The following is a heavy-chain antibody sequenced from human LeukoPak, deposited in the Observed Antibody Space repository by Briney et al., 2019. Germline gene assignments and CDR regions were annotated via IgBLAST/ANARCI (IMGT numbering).Heavy chain of an antibody. Sequence: GGSLRLSCAASGFTFRNHGMHWVRQVPGKGLEWVSFIKAGGSATSHADSVKGRFTTSRDNAKSTLYLQLNSLRAEDTAVYYCARGGASYGMDVWGQGTTVTVSS. V-gene: IGHV3-74*01. CDR3: ARGGASYGMDV. CDR1: GFTFRNHG. J-gene: IGHJ6*02. CDR2: IKAGGSAT.